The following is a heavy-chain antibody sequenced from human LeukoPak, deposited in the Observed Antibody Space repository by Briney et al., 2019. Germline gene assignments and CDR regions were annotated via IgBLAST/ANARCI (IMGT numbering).Heavy chain of an antibody. CDR1: GYTFTSYG. Sequence: EASVKVSCKASGYTFTSYGISWVRQAPGQGLEWMGWISGYNGNTNYAQKLQGRVTMTTDTSTSTVYMELRSLRSDDTAVYYCARDGTTGTTFRFDPWGQGTLVTVSS. D-gene: IGHD1-1*01. J-gene: IGHJ5*02. CDR3: ARDGTTGTTFRFDP. CDR2: ISGYNGNT. V-gene: IGHV1-18*01.